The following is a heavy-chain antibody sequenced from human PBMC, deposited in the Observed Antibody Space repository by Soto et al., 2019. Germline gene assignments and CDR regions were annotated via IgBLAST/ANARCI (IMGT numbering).Heavy chain of an antibody. D-gene: IGHD3-3*01. J-gene: IGHJ4*02. V-gene: IGHV3-23*04. CDR1: GFTFSSYA. CDR3: AKARAQYYDFWSGYPVDY. Sequence: EVQRVESGGGLVQPGGSLRPSCAASGFTFSSYAMSWVLQAPGKGLECVSAISGSGGSTYYADSVKGRFTISRDNSKNTLYLQMNSLRAEDTAVYYCAKARAQYYDFWSGYPVDYWGQGTLVTVSS. CDR2: ISGSGGST.